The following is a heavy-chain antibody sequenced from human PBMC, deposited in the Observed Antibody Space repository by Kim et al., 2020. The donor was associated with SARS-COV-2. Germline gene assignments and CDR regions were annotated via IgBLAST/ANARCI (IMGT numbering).Heavy chain of an antibody. D-gene: IGHD3-22*01. Sequence: SETLSLTCAVYGGSFSGYYWSWIRQPPGKGLEWLGEINHSGNSNYNPSLKSRVTISLDTSKNQFSLKLSSVTAADTAVYYCARWLSAKQRAYHSYYMDVWRRGTTVTVSS. CDR2: INHSGNS. J-gene: IGHJ6*03. CDR1: GGSFSGYY. V-gene: IGHV4-34*01. CDR3: ARWLSAKQRAYHSYYMDV.